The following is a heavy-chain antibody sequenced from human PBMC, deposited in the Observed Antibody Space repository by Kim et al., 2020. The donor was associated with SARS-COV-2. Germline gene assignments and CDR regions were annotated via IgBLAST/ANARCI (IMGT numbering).Heavy chain of an antibody. CDR3: AKGGIVERWYYLYD. CDR2: ISSDGNSK. CDR1: GFSLTTYG. Sequence: GGSLRLSCAASGFSLTTYGMHWVRQAPGKGLEWVAVISSDGNSKYYADSVKGRFTISRDIPKNTLSLQMNSLRVEDTAVYYWAKGGIVERWYYLYDWGQGTLVTVSS. D-gene: IGHD3-22*01. V-gene: IGHV3-30*18. J-gene: IGHJ4*02.